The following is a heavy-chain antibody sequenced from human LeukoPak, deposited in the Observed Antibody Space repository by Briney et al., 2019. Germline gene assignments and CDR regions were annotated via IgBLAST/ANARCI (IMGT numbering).Heavy chain of an antibody. J-gene: IGHJ6*02. D-gene: IGHD5-18*01. V-gene: IGHV3-33*01. CDR1: GFTFSSFG. CDR2: IWYDGYDK. CDR3: ARARWFADTATSASGYGLDV. Sequence: GGSLRLSCAASGFTFSSFGMHWVRQAPGKGLEWVAAIWYDGYDKYYAESVKGRFTISRDNSRNTLYFQMNSLRVEDSAVYYCARARWFADTATSASGYGLDVWGQGTAVTVSS.